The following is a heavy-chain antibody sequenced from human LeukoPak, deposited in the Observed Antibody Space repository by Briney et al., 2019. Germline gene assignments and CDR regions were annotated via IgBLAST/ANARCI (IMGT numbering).Heavy chain of an antibody. Sequence: SETLSLTCSVSGGSISSSSFYWGWIRQPPGKGLEWIGSINYSGSTYYNPSLKSRVTMSVDTSKNQFSLKLSSVTVADTAVYYCARHNTVTQTYNFWGQGTLVTVSS. J-gene: IGHJ4*02. CDR3: ARHNTVTQTYNF. V-gene: IGHV4-39*01. CDR1: GGSISSSSFY. CDR2: INYSGST. D-gene: IGHD4-17*01.